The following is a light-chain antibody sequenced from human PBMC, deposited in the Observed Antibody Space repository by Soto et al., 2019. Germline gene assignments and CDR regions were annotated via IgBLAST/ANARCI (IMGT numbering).Light chain of an antibody. CDR2: GAS. Sequence: EVVLTQSLCTLSLSLGEKATLSCRASQSVTAFLAWYQQKPGQAPRLLIYGASGRATGIPDRFSGSGSGTDFTLTISKLEPDDFAVYYCQQYAGSPLTFGGGTKVEFK. CDR1: QSVTAF. CDR3: QQYAGSPLT. V-gene: IGKV3-20*01. J-gene: IGKJ4*01.